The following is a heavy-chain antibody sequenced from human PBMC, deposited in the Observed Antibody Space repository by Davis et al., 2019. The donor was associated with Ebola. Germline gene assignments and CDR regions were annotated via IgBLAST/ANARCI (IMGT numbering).Heavy chain of an antibody. J-gene: IGHJ4*02. CDR1: GYTFTGYN. D-gene: IGHD3-22*01. CDR3: ARLLKTYYYDSSGTRAFDI. Sequence: AASVKVSCKASGYTFTGYNMNWVRQAPGQGLEWMGWINPNSGGTNYAQKFQGRVTMTRDTSISTAYMELSRLRSDDTAVYYCARLLKTYYYDSSGTRAFDIWGQGTLVTVS. V-gene: IGHV1-2*02. CDR2: INPNSGGT.